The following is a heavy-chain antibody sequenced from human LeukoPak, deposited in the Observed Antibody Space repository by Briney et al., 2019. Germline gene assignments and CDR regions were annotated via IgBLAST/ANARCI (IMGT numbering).Heavy chain of an antibody. J-gene: IGHJ3*02. CDR2: MNPNSGGT. D-gene: IGHD5-18*01. Sequence: ASVKVSXKASGYTFTGYYMHWVRQAPGQGLEWMGWMNPNSGGTMYAQRFQGRVTMTRDTSISTAYMELNRLTSDDTAMFYCARVNIPMREDAFDIWGQGTLVTVSS. CDR1: GYTFTGYY. CDR3: ARVNIPMREDAFDI. V-gene: IGHV1-2*02.